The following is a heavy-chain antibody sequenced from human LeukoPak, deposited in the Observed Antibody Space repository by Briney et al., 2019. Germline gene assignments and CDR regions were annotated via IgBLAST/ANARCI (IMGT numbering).Heavy chain of an antibody. CDR3: AREGGCSSTSCNEYFQH. D-gene: IGHD2-2*01. Sequence: GASVKVSCKASGYTFTGYYMHWVRQAPGQGLEWMGWINPNSGGTNYAQKFQGRVTMTRDTSISTAYMELSRLRSDDTAVYYCAREGGCSSTSCNEYFQHWGQGTLVTVSS. J-gene: IGHJ1*01. V-gene: IGHV1-2*02. CDR1: GYTFTGYY. CDR2: INPNSGGT.